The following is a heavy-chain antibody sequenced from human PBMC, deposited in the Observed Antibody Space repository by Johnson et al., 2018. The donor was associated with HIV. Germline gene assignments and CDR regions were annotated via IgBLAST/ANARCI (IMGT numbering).Heavy chain of an antibody. CDR3: GRSPICTGGVCWRSAFDI. CDR2: INWNGGST. V-gene: IGHV3-20*04. Sequence: MQLVESGGGVVRPGGSLRLSCATSGFIFDDYAMGWVRQVPGKGLEWVSGINWNGGSTAYADSVTGRFTISRDNAKNSLYLQMNSLRAEDTAVYYCGRSPICTGGVCWRSAFDIWGQGTMVTVSS. D-gene: IGHD2-8*02. CDR1: GFIFDDYA. J-gene: IGHJ3*02.